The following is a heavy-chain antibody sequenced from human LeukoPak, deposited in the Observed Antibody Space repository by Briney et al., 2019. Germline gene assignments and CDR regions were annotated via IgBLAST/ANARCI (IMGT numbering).Heavy chain of an antibody. J-gene: IGHJ6*02. CDR3: ARDIQLWLRHYYYGMDV. Sequence: PGGSLRLSCVASGFTFGAYWMHWVRRVPGKGLVWVSGIKTDGTYTNYADSVKGRFTISRDNAKNTLYLQMNSLRAEDTAVYYCARDIQLWLRHYYYGMDVWGQGTTVTVSS. D-gene: IGHD5-18*01. CDR2: IKTDGTYT. CDR1: GFTFGAYW. V-gene: IGHV3-74*01.